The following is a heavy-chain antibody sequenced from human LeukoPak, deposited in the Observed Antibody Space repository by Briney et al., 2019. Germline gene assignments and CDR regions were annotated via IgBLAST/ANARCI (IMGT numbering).Heavy chain of an antibody. J-gene: IGHJ2*01. V-gene: IGHV3-21*03. Sequence: GESLTLSCAASGFTFSSSTMNWVRQAPGEGLEWVSPINSRRSDIYYLDSLRGRFTISRDNAKNSLYLQMSDLRDEDSWVYYFARARHPMGHDFWSAYPRYWSFDLWGRGTLVTVSS. CDR3: ARARHPMGHDFWSAYPRYWSFDL. D-gene: IGHD3-3*01. CDR1: GFTFSSST. CDR2: INSRRSDI.